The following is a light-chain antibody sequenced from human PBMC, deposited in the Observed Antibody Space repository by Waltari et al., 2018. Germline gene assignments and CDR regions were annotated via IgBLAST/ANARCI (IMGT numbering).Light chain of an antibody. CDR3: ATWDDRLTGVV. CDR2: SNN. J-gene: IGLJ2*01. Sequence: QSALTQPPSVSGTPGQTVTIFCSGGNSNIGSNVVNWYQQVPGTAPKLLISSNNCRPSGVPDRFSGSKSGTSASLAISGLQSDDEGDYYCATWDDRLTGVVFGGGTQVTVL. V-gene: IGLV1-44*01. CDR1: NSNIGSNV.